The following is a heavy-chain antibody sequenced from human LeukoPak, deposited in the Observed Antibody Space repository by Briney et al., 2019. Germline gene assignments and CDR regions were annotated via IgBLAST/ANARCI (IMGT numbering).Heavy chain of an antibody. V-gene: IGHV4-39*01. D-gene: IGHD1-1*01. CDR1: GGSVSSSGYY. CDR3: ARLGPQLSWYFDL. J-gene: IGHJ2*01. Sequence: TSETLSLTCNVSGGSVSSSGYYWGWIRQPPGKGLEWIGTIHFGGGTFYNPSLKSRVTISVDTSKNQFSLKLSSLTAADTAVYYCARLGPQLSWYFDLWGRGTLVTVSS. CDR2: IHFGGGT.